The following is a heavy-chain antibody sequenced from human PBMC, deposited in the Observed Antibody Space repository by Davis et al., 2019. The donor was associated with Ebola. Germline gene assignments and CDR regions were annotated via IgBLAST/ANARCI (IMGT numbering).Heavy chain of an antibody. D-gene: IGHD3-3*01. J-gene: IGHJ4*02. V-gene: IGHV4-59*01. Sequence: SETLSLTCTVSGGSISSSYWSWIRQPPGKGLEWIGYIYYSESSNYNPSLKSRVTISVDTSKNHFSLKLSSVTAADTAVYYCARRMGWLWALDNWGQGTVVSVSS. CDR2: IYYSESS. CDR3: ARRMGWLWALDN. CDR1: GGSISSSY.